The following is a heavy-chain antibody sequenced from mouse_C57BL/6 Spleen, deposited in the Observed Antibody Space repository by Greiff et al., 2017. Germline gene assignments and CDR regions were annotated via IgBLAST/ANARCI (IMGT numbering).Heavy chain of an antibody. V-gene: IGHV1-22*01. J-gene: IGHJ2*01. D-gene: IGHD4-1*01. CDR3: ARSLGPDFDY. CDR2: INPNNGGT. Sequence: EVQLQQSGPELVKPGASVTMSCKASGYTFTDYNMHWVKQSHGKSLEWIGYINPNNGGTSYNQKFKGKDTLTVNKSSSTAYMELRSLTSEDSAVYYCARSLGPDFDYWGQGTTLTVSS. CDR1: GYTFTDYN.